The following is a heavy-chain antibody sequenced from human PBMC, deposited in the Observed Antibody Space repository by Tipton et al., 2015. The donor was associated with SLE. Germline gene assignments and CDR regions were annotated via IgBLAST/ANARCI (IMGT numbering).Heavy chain of an antibody. CDR3: ARGSYVTVSGRGGYYNLDV. CDR2: IYNSEST. Sequence: TLSLTCTVSGGSISSYYWSWIRQPPGKGLEWIGCIYNSESTNHNPSLRSRVTISVDTSKNQFSLRLSSVIAADTAVYYCARGSYVTVSGRGGYYNLDVWGQGTTVTVSS. D-gene: IGHD3-16*01. V-gene: IGHV4-59*01. CDR1: GGSISSYY. J-gene: IGHJ6*02.